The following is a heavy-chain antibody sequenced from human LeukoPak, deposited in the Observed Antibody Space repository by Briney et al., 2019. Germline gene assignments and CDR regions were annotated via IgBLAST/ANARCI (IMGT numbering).Heavy chain of an antibody. CDR2: ISYDGSNT. CDR1: GFTFSSYG. V-gene: IGHV3-30*18. CDR3: AKSHLPTTIMSDFDY. J-gene: IGHJ4*02. Sequence: PGRSLRLSCAASGFTFSSYGMHWVRQAPGKGLEWVSVISYDGSNTYYADSVKGRFSISRDNSKNTLSLQMISLRAEDTAVYYCAKSHLPTTIMSDFDYWGQGALVTVSS. D-gene: IGHD3-9*01.